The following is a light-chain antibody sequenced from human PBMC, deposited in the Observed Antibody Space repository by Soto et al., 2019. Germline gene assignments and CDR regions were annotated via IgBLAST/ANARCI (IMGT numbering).Light chain of an antibody. J-gene: IGKJ5*01. CDR1: QSVDSSY. V-gene: IGKV3-20*01. Sequence: EIVLTQSPGTLSLSPGERATLSCRASQSVDSSYLAWYQQKSGQAPRLLIYGASSRATGIPDRFSGSGSGTDFTLTISRLEPEDFAVYYCQQYGSSPPTFGQGTRLEIK. CDR3: QQYGSSPPT. CDR2: GAS.